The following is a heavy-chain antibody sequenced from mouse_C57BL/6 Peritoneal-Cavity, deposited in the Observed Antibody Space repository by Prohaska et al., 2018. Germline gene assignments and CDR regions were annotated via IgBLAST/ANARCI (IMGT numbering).Heavy chain of an antibody. CDR2: INPNNGGT. Sequence: VKISCKASGYTFTDYYMNWVKQSHGKSLEWIGDINPNNGGTSYNQKFKGKATLTVDKSSSTAYMELRSLTSEDSAVYYCARDYDYDRFAYWGQGTLVTVSA. D-gene: IGHD2-4*01. CDR3: ARDYDYDRFAY. J-gene: IGHJ3*01. V-gene: IGHV1-26*01. CDR1: GYTFTDYY.